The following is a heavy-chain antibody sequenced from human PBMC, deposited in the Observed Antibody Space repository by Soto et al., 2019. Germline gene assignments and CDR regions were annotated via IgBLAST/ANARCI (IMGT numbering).Heavy chain of an antibody. CDR2: IYYTGST. V-gene: IGHV4-59*08. CDR1: GGSSSSYY. D-gene: IGHD1-26*01. CDR3: ARLGGSFSVNY. Sequence: PSETLSLTCTVSGGSSSSYYWSWIRQPPGKGLEWIGYIYYTGSTNYNSSLESRVTISVDTSKNQFSLNLRSVTAADTAVYYCARLGGSFSVNYWGQGTLVTVSS. J-gene: IGHJ4*02.